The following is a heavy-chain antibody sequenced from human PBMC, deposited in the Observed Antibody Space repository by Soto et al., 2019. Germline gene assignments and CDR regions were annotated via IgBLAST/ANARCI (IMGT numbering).Heavy chain of an antibody. CDR1: GFTFSSYS. D-gene: IGHD3-22*01. Sequence: EVQLVESGGGLVKPGGSLRLSCAASGFTFSSYSMNWVRQAPGKGLEWVSSISSSSSYIYYADSVKGRFTISRDNAKTSPYMNMHSLRAADTAVYHCAVHPRDSRVYWYYLDYWGQGTLVTVSS. V-gene: IGHV3-21*01. J-gene: IGHJ4*02. CDR3: AVHPRDSRVYWYYLDY. CDR2: ISSSSSYI.